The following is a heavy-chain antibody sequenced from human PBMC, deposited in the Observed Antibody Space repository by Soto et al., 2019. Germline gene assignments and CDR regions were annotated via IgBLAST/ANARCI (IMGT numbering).Heavy chain of an antibody. J-gene: IGHJ6*03. CDR1: GGSISSSSYY. D-gene: IGHD6-19*01. Sequence: SETLSLTCTVSGGSISSSSYYWGWIRQPPGKGLEWIVSIYYSGSTYYTPSLKSRVTISVDTSKNHFSLKLSSVTAADTAVYYCARHREAGTGLYYYYYMDVWGKGTTVTVSS. V-gene: IGHV4-39*01. CDR2: IYYSGST. CDR3: ARHREAGTGLYYYYYMDV.